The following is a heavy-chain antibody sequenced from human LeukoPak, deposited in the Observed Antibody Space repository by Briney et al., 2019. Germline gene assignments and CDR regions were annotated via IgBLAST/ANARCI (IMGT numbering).Heavy chain of an antibody. CDR2: IYHSGST. J-gene: IGHJ4*02. D-gene: IGHD5-18*01. CDR1: DYSINSGYY. CDR3: ARTYMDTAVFDY. V-gene: IGHV4-38-2*02. Sequence: PSETLSLTCTVSDYSINSGYYWGWIRQPPGKGLEWIGNIYHSGSTYDNPSLKSRVTISVDTSKNQFSLKLSSVTAADTAVYYCARTYMDTAVFDYWGQGTLVTVSS.